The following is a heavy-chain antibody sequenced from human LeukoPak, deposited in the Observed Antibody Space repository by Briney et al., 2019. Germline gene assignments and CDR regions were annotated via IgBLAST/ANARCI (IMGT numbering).Heavy chain of an antibody. J-gene: IGHJ3*02. CDR2: IYYSGST. CDR1: GGSISSYY. D-gene: IGHD1-1*01. V-gene: IGHV4-59*01. CDR3: ARAKLENPLGAFDI. Sequence: SETLSLTCIVSGGSISSYYWSWIRQPPGKGLEWIGYIYYSGSTNYNPSLKSRATISVDTSKNQFSLKLSSVTAADTAVYYCARAKLENPLGAFDIWGQGTMVTVSS.